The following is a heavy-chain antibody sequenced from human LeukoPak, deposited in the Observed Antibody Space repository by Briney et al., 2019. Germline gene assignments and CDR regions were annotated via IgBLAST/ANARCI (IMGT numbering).Heavy chain of an antibody. J-gene: IGHJ4*02. CDR2: IRQDANVK. V-gene: IGHV3-7*01. CDR1: GFTFSNYW. D-gene: IGHD3-10*01. CDR3: ARWADDSGIYYIAS. Sequence: GGSLSLSCAASGFTFSNYWMTWVRQAPGKGLQWVASIRQDANVKYYVDSVKGRFTISRDNAENSLYLQMNSLRAEDTAVYYCARWADDSGIYYIASWGQGSLVIVS.